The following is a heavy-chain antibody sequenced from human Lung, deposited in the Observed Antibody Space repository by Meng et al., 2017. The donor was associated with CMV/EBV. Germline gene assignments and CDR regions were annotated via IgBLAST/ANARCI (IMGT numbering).Heavy chain of an antibody. J-gene: IGHJ6*02. CDR1: GHPITTYY. D-gene: IGHD2-15*01. V-gene: IGHV4-59*01. CDR2: IYYSGAT. Sequence: LXCSVFGHPITTYYWSWVRQAPGKGLEWIGYIYYSGATNYNPSLKSRLTISMDTSKNQFSLELRSVTAADTAIYYCARDRAAVGYYYYAMDAWGQGTTVTVSS. CDR3: ARDRAAVGYYYYAMDA.